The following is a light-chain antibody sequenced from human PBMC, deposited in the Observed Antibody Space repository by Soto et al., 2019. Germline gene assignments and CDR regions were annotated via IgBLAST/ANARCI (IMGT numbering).Light chain of an antibody. CDR3: QQRSNWPSFT. Sequence: EIVLTQSPATLSLSPGERATLSCRASQSVSSYLAWYQQKPGQAPRLLIYDASNRATGIPARFSGSGSGTDFTLAISSLEPEDFAVYYCQQRSNWPSFTFVPWTKVDIK. CDR1: QSVSSY. J-gene: IGKJ3*01. CDR2: DAS. V-gene: IGKV3-11*01.